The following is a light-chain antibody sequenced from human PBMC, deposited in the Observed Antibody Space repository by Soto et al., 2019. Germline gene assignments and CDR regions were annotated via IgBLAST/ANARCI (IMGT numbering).Light chain of an antibody. CDR2: NAS. Sequence: IVLTQSPAALCLPRGEGAASFCKTSQTISKYLVWYQQKPGQAPRLLINNASNRATGIPARFNGSGSGTDFTLTISSLEPEDFAVYYCQQRSNWPVTFGGGTKVDI. V-gene: IGKV3-11*01. CDR1: QTISKY. J-gene: IGKJ4*01. CDR3: QQRSNWPVT.